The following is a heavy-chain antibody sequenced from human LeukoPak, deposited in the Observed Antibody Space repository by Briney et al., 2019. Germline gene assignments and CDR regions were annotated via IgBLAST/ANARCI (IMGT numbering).Heavy chain of an antibody. D-gene: IGHD3-10*01. CDR1: GGSISTYY. Sequence: MSSETLSLTCTVSGGSISTYYWSWIRQSPGKGLEWIGYIYYSGSTNYNPSLKSRVTISLDTSKPQFSLKLSSVTAADTAVYYGARPMVRGSPDAFDIWGQGTMATVSS. V-gene: IGHV4-59*08. J-gene: IGHJ3*02. CDR3: ARPMVRGSPDAFDI. CDR2: IYYSGST.